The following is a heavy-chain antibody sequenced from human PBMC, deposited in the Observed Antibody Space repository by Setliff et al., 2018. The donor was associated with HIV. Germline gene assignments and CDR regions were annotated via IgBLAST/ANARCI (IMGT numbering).Heavy chain of an antibody. Sequence: ASVKVSCKASGYTFTSYGISWVRQAPGQGLEWMGWISAYNGNTNYAQKLQGRVTMTTDTSTSTAYMELRSLRSDDTALYYCARDPGWLQTLYYFDSWGQGTLVTVSS. CDR2: ISAYNGNT. V-gene: IGHV1-18*01. D-gene: IGHD5-12*01. CDR1: GYTFTSYG. CDR3: ARDPGWLQTLYYFDS. J-gene: IGHJ4*02.